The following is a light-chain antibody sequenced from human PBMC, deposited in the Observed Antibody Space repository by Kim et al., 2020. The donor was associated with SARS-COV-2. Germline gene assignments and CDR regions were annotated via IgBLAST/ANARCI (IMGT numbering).Light chain of an antibody. CDR2: DAS. V-gene: IGKV3-11*01. CDR1: QSVSSY. CDR3: QQRSNWTT. J-gene: IGKJ4*01. Sequence: EIVLTQSPATLSLSPGERATLSCRASQSVSSYLAWYQQKPGQAPRLLIFDASNRASGIPDRFSGSGSGTDFTLTISSLEPEDFAVYYCQQRSNWTTFGGGTKVDIK.